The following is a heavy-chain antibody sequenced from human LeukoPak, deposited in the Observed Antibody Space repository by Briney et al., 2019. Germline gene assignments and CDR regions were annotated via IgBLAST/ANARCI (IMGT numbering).Heavy chain of an antibody. CDR1: GFTFSSYA. Sequence: GGSLRLSCAASGFTFSSYAMSWVRQTPGKGLGWVSSIIGNGVGTFYAGSVVGRFTISRDNSKNTLYLQMSSLRVEDTAVYYCAKHPPAGGNPDYWGQGTLVTVPS. CDR3: AKHPPAGGNPDY. D-gene: IGHD1-14*01. V-gene: IGHV3-23*01. J-gene: IGHJ4*02. CDR2: IIGNGVGT.